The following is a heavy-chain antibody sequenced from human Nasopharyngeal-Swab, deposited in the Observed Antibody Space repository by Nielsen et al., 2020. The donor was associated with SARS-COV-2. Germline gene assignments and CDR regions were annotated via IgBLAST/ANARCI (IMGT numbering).Heavy chain of an antibody. D-gene: IGHD4-17*01. Sequence: GESLKISCAASGFSFSSYAMSWVRQAPGKGLEWASAIRGSGVSTYYADSVKGRFTISRDNSKNTLCLQMNSLRAEDTAVYYCAKPAGLTTVTTVDYWGQGTLVTVSS. CDR2: IRGSGVST. J-gene: IGHJ4*02. CDR3: AKPAGLTTVTTVDY. V-gene: IGHV3-23*01. CDR1: GFSFSSYA.